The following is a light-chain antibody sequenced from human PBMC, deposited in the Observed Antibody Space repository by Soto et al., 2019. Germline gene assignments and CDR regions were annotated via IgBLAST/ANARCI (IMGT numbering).Light chain of an antibody. CDR1: QSVSNNY. J-gene: IGKJ1*01. Sequence: EIVLTQSPGTLSLSPRERATLSCRAIQSVSNNYLAWYQHRPGQAPRLLIYGASTRAPGIPDRFSGSGSGTDFTLTISRLEPEDFAVYYCQQYAASPRTFGQGTQVEV. CDR3: QQYAASPRT. V-gene: IGKV3-20*01. CDR2: GAS.